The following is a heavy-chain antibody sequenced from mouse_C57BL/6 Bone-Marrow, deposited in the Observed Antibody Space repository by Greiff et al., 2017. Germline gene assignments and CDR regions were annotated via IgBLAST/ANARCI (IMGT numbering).Heavy chain of an antibody. V-gene: IGHV1-55*01. CDR2: IYPTSGRT. CDR1: DYTFTSYW. J-gene: IGHJ2*01. Sequence: QVQLKQPGAELVKPGASVKMSCKASDYTFTSYWITWVKQRPGQGLEWIGDIYPTSGRTNYNEKFKSKAILTVDTASNTAYMQLSSLTSEDSAVFYCARSGPLGRSFDYWGQGTTLTVSS. D-gene: IGHD4-1*01. CDR3: ARSGPLGRSFDY.